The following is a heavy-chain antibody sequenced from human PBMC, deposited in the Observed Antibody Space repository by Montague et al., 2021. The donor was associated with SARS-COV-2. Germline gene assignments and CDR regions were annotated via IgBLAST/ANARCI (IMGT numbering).Heavy chain of an antibody. V-gene: IGHV4-59*01. CDR3: ATQPCTNGVCENWFDP. CDR2: IYYSGST. J-gene: IGHJ5*02. Sequence: SETLSLTCTVSGRSISSYYWSWIRQPPGKGLEWIGYIYYSGSTNYNPSLKSRVTISVDTSKNQFSLKLSSVTAADTAVYYCATQPCTNGVCENWFDPWGQGTLVTVSS. D-gene: IGHD2-8*01. CDR1: GRSISSYY.